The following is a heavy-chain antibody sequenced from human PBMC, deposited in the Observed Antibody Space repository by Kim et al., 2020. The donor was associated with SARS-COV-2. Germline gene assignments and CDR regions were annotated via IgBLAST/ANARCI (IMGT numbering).Heavy chain of an antibody. CDR3: AITGMVREPPPPSYGMDV. CDR1: GFTFSSYA. J-gene: IGHJ6*02. Sequence: GGSLRLSCAATGFTFSSYAMSWVRQAPGKGLEWVSAISGSGGSTYYADSVKGRFTISRDNSKNTLYLQMNSLRAEDTAVYYCAITGMVREPPPPSYGMDVWGQGTTVTVSS. D-gene: IGHD3-10*01. CDR2: ISGSGGST. V-gene: IGHV3-23*01.